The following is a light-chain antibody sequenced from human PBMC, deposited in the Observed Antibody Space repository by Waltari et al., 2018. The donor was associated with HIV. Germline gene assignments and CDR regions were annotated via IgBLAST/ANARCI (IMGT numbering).Light chain of an antibody. V-gene: IGLV4-69*01. J-gene: IGLJ3*02. CDR2: LNSDGSH. Sequence: QLVLTQSPSASASLGASVQFTCTLSSGHSNYDIAWHQQQPEKGPRYLMKLNSDGSHSKGDGIPDRFSGSSSGAERYLTISSLQSEDEADYYCQTWDTGIRVFGGGTKLTVL. CDR1: SGHSNYD. CDR3: QTWDTGIRV.